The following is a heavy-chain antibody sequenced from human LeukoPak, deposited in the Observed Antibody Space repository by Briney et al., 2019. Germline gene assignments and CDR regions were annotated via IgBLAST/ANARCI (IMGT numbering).Heavy chain of an antibody. CDR2: IYSGGST. CDR1: GFTVSSNY. J-gene: IGHJ4*02. D-gene: IGHD2-15*01. Sequence: GGSLRLSCAASGFTVSSNYMSWVRQAPGKGLEWVSVIYSGGSTYYAGSVKGRFTISRDNSKNTLYLQMNSLRAEDTAVYYCARGGPLGYCSGGSCYSLDYWGQGTLVTVSS. V-gene: IGHV3-66*01. CDR3: ARGGPLGYCSGGSCYSLDY.